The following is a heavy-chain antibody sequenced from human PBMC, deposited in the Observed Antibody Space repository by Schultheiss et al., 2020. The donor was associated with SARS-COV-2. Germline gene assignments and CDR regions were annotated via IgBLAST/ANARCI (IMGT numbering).Heavy chain of an antibody. CDR1: GFTVSSNY. CDR3: ARAAAGGFDY. CDR2: INHSGST. J-gene: IGHJ4*02. D-gene: IGHD6-13*01. V-gene: IGHV4-34*01. Sequence: GSLRLSCAASGFTVSSNYMSWVRQAPGKGLEWIGEINHSGSTNYNPSLKSRVTISVDTSKNQFSLKLSSVTAADTAVYYCARAAAGGFDYWGQGTLVTVSS.